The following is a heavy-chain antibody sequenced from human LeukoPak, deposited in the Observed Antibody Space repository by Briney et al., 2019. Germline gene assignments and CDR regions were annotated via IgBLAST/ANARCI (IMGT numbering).Heavy chain of an antibody. D-gene: IGHD3-9*01. Sequence: SETLSLTCTVSGGSISSYYWSWIRQPPGKGLEWIGCIYYSGSTNYNPSLKSRVTISVDTSKNQFSLKLSSVTAADTAVYYCARGLRYFDGYYMDVWGKGTTVTVSS. J-gene: IGHJ6*03. V-gene: IGHV4-59*01. CDR2: IYYSGST. CDR1: GGSISSYY. CDR3: ARGLRYFDGYYMDV.